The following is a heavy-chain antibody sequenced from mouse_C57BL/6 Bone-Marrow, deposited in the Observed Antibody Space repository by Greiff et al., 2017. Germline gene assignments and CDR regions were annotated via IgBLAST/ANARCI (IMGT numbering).Heavy chain of an antibody. CDR2: IYPRSGNT. D-gene: IGHD2-4*01. CDR1: GYTFTSYG. Sequence: QVQLQQSGAELARPGASVKLSCKASGYTFTSYGISWVKQRTGQGLEWIGEIYPRSGNTYYNEKFKGKATLTADKSSSTAYMELRSLTSADSAVYFCARADDYPFSSWGQGTTLTVSS. J-gene: IGHJ2*01. CDR3: ARADDYPFSS. V-gene: IGHV1-81*01.